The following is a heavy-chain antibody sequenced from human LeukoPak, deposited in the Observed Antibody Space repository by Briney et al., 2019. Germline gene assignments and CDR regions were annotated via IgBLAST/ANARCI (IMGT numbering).Heavy chain of an antibody. Sequence: SETLSLTCTVSGGSIANYYFCSWIRQPAGRGLEWIGRVYSEDFFGSSDYNPSLKSRVTMSLDTSKKLCSLEVTSVTAADTSVYYCARGLGARQDYFDHWGQGTLVTVSS. CDR3: ARGLGARQDYFDH. CDR2: VYSEDFFGSS. CDR1: GGSIANYYF. V-gene: IGHV4-4*07. D-gene: IGHD3-16*01. J-gene: IGHJ4*02.